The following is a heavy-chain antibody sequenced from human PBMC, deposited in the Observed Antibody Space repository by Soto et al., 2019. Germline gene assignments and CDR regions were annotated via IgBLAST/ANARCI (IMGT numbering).Heavy chain of an antibody. CDR2: IGRSGSTI. CDR3: ARGTRVDSSGLMYDY. V-gene: IGHV3-48*03. Sequence: DVQLVESGGGLVQPGGSLRLSCAASGFTFSSYEMTWVRQAPGKGLEWVSYIGRSGSTIYYADSVKGRFTISRDNAKNSLYLQMNSLRAEDTAAYYCARGTRVDSSGLMYDYWGQGNLATVSS. D-gene: IGHD3-22*01. CDR1: GFTFSSYE. J-gene: IGHJ4*02.